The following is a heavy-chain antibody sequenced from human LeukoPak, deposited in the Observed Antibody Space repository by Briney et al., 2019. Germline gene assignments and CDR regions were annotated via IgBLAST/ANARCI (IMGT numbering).Heavy chain of an antibody. J-gene: IGHJ4*02. D-gene: IGHD2-2*01. V-gene: IGHV5-51*01. Sequence: GESLKISCKGSGYSFTSYWIGWVRQMPGKGLEWMGIIYPGDSDTRYSPSFQGQVTISADKSISTAYLQWSSLKASDTAMYYCARNVGICSTTSCHQADYWGREPWSPSPQ. CDR2: IYPGDSDT. CDR3: ARNVGICSTTSCHQADY. CDR1: GYSFTSYW.